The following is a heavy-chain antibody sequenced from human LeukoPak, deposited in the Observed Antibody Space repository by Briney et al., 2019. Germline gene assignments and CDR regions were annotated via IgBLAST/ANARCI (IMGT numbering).Heavy chain of an antibody. CDR2: IIPIFGTA. J-gene: IGHJ4*02. Sequence: ASVKVSCKASGGTFSSYAISWVRQAPGQGLEWMGRIIPIFGTANYAQKFQGRVTITTDESTSTAYVELSSLRSEDTAVYYCARDSGSYMEGIDYWGQGTLVTVSS. D-gene: IGHD1-26*01. CDR3: ARDSGSYMEGIDY. CDR1: GGTFSSYA. V-gene: IGHV1-69*05.